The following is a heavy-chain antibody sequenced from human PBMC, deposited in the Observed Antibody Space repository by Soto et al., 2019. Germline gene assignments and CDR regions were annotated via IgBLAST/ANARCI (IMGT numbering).Heavy chain of an antibody. CDR2: IIPILGIA. CDR3: ASRYCGGDCYFDY. Sequence: QVQLVQSGAEVKKPGSSVKVSCKASGGTFSSYTISWVRQAPGQGLEWMGRIIPILGIANYAQKFQGRVTITADKSTSTAYMELSSLRSEDTAVYYCASRYCGGDCYFDYWGQGTLVTVSS. D-gene: IGHD2-21*02. V-gene: IGHV1-69*02. J-gene: IGHJ4*02. CDR1: GGTFSSYT.